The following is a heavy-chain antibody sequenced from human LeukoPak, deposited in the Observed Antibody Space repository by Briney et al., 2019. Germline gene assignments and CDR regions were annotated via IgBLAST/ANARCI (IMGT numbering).Heavy chain of an antibody. CDR2: IYSDGST. J-gene: IGHJ4*02. CDR3: ARRAGAYSHPYDY. Sequence: GGSLRLSCAASEFTVSNNYMNWVRQAPGKGLEWVSVIYSDGSTYYADSVKGRFTISRDNSKNTLYLQMNSLRAEDTAVYYCARRAGAYSHPYDYWGQGTLVTVSS. D-gene: IGHD4/OR15-4a*01. V-gene: IGHV3-53*01. CDR1: EFTVSNNY.